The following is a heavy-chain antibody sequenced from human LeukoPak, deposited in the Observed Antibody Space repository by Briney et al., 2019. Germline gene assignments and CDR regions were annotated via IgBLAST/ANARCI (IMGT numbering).Heavy chain of an antibody. CDR1: GFTFSSYA. D-gene: IGHD3-10*01. Sequence: GGSLRLSCAASGFTFSSYAMSWVRQAPGKGLEWVSTISGYDSSTYYADFVKGRFTISRDNSKETLYLQMDSLRAEDMALYYCAKWGFTYGPGYFDYWGQGTLVTVSS. J-gene: IGHJ4*02. CDR2: ISGYDSST. CDR3: AKWGFTYGPGYFDY. V-gene: IGHV3-23*01.